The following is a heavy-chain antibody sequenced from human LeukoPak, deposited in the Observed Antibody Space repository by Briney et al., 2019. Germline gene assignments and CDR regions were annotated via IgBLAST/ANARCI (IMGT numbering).Heavy chain of an antibody. CDR1: GGSFSGYY. Sequence: SETLSLTCAVYGGSFSGYYWSWIRQPPGKGLEWIGEINHSGSTNYNPSLKSRVTISVDTSKNQFSLKLSSVTAADTAVYYCARGISPDAFDIWGQGTMVTVSS. J-gene: IGHJ3*02. CDR2: INHSGST. CDR3: ARGISPDAFDI. V-gene: IGHV4-34*01.